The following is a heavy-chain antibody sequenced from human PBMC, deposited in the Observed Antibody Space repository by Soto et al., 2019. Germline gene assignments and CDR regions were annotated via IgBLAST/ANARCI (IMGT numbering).Heavy chain of an antibody. J-gene: IGHJ4*02. CDR1: GFTFSSYA. D-gene: IGHD3-22*01. CDR3: AKDKSSGSYFDS. CDR2: ISYDESSK. Sequence: GGSLRLSCAASGFTFSSYAMHWVRQAPGKGLEWVAVISYDESSKYYADFVKGRFTISRDNSKNTLYMQMNSLRDEDTAVYYCAKDKSSGSYFDSWGQGTLVTVS. V-gene: IGHV3-30*18.